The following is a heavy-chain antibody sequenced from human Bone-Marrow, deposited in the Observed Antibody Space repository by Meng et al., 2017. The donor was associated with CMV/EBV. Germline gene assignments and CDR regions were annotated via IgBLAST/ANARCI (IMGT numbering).Heavy chain of an antibody. V-gene: IGHV4-34*01. Sequence: SQTLSLTCAVYGGSFSGYYWSWIRQPPGKGLEWIGEINHSGSTNYNPSLKSRVTISVDTSKNQFSLKLSSVTAADTVVYYCARGARLAVWGQGTTVTGSS. J-gene: IGHJ6*01. CDR3: ARGARLAV. CDR2: INHSGST. CDR1: GGSFSGYY. D-gene: IGHD6-6*01.